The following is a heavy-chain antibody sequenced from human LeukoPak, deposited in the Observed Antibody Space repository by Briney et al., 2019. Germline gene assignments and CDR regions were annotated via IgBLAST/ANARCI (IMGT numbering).Heavy chain of an antibody. J-gene: IGHJ6*02. Sequence: GGSLRLSCAASGFTVSNSFMSWIRQAPGKGLEWVSYISSSSSTIYYADSVKGRFTISRDNAKNSLYLQMNSLRAEDTAVYYCARDGDSSGWYYYYYYGMDVWGQGTTVTVSS. CDR1: GFTVSNSF. CDR3: ARDGDSSGWYYYYYYGMDV. D-gene: IGHD6-19*01. V-gene: IGHV3-11*04. CDR2: ISSSSSTI.